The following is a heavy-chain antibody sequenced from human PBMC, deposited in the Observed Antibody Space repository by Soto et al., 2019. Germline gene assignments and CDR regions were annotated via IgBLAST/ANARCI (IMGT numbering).Heavy chain of an antibody. CDR3: ATSPGYDYVWG. V-gene: IGHV4-30-4*01. Sequence: QVQLQESGPGLVKPSQTLSLTCTVSGASVSSGDYYWSWIRQPPGKGLEWIGYIYFSGNSYYNPSLKSRLTISLDTSKNQFSLKLSSVAAADPAVYYCATSPGYDYVWGWGQGTLVTVSS. CDR2: IYFSGNS. CDR1: GASVSSGDYY. D-gene: IGHD3-16*01. J-gene: IGHJ4*02.